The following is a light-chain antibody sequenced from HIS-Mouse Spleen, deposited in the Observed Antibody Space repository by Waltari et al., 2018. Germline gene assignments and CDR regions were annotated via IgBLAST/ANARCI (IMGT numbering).Light chain of an antibody. J-gene: IGLJ1*01. CDR1: SSDVGGYNY. CDR3: SSYTSSSTYV. Sequence: QSALTQPASVSGSPGQSITISCTGTSSDVGGYNYVSWYQQHPGKAPKLMIYDVSNRPSGVSTRLSGSQSGNTVSLTISGLQAEDEADYYCSSYTSSSTYVFGTGTKVTVL. CDR2: DVS. V-gene: IGLV2-14*03.